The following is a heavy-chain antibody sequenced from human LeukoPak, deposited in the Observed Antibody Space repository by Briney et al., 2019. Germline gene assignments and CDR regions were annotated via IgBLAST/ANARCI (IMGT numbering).Heavy chain of an antibody. Sequence: GGSLRLSCAASGFTFSSYWMNWARQAPGKGLEWVASINHNGNVNYYVDSVKGRFTISRDNAKNTLYLQMNSLRAEDTAVYYCARVGLGATAFDYWGQGTLVTVSS. V-gene: IGHV3-7*01. CDR2: INHNGNVN. J-gene: IGHJ4*02. D-gene: IGHD1-26*01. CDR1: GFTFSSYW. CDR3: ARVGLGATAFDY.